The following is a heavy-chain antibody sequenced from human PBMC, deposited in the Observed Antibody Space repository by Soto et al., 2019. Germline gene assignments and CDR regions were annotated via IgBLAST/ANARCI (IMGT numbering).Heavy chain of an antibody. D-gene: IGHD3-9*01. J-gene: IGHJ4*02. CDR1: GFTFSSYG. Sequence: SLRLSCAASGFTFSSYGMHWVRQAPGKGLEWVAVISYDGSNKYYADSVKGRFTISRDNSKNTLYLQMNSLRAEDTAVYYCAKDSGLRYFDLANYWGQGTLVTVSS. V-gene: IGHV3-30*18. CDR3: AKDSGLRYFDLANY. CDR2: ISYDGSNK.